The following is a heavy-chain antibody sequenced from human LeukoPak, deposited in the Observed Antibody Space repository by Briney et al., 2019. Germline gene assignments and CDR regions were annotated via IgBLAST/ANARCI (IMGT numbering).Heavy chain of an antibody. CDR3: ARIRDGYNDAYDI. CDR1: GYTFSNYY. J-gene: IGHJ3*02. D-gene: IGHD5-24*01. CDR2: INPSGGST. Sequence: ASVKVSCKASGYTFSNYYIHWVRQAPGQGLEWMGIINPSGGSTNYAQNFQGRVTMTRDTSTSTVYMELSSLRSEDTAIYYCARIRDGYNDAYDIWGQGTVVTVPS. V-gene: IGHV1-46*01.